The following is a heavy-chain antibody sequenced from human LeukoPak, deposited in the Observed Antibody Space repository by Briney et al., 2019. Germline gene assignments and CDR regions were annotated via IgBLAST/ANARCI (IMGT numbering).Heavy chain of an antibody. D-gene: IGHD2-2*01. CDR1: GFTFSSYS. CDR3: AELDCSSTSCYDY. V-gene: IGHV3-48*04. Sequence: GGSLRLSCAASGFTFSSYSMNWVRQAPGKGLEWVSHISSSSSSIYYADSVKGRFTISRDNAKNSLYLQMNSLRAEDTAVYYCAELDCSSTSCYDYWGQGTLVTVSS. J-gene: IGHJ4*02. CDR2: ISSSSSSI.